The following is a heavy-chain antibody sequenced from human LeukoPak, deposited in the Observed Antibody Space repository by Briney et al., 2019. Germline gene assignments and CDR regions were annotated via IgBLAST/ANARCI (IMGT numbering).Heavy chain of an antibody. CDR3: GRDVLGETGAGGP. J-gene: IGHJ5*02. CDR2: ISPSGGST. V-gene: IGHV3-21*01. CDR1: GFTFSRYT. Sequence: GGSLRLSCTGSGFTFSRYTMNWVRQAPGQGLEWVSSISPSGGSTWNADSVKGRFTISRDNARNSVTLQMNSLRADDTAMYYCGRDVLGETGAGGPWGQGALDTVSS. D-gene: IGHD3-10*01.